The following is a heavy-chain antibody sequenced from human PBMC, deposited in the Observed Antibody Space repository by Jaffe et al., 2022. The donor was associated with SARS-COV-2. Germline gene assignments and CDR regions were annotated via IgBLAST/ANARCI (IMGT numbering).Heavy chain of an antibody. CDR2: ISGSGGST. CDR1: GFTFSSYA. Sequence: EVQLLESGGGLVQPGGSLRLSCAASGFTFSSYAMSWVRQAPGKGLEWVSAISGSGGSTYYADSVKGRFTISRDNSKNTLYLQMNSLRAEDTAVYYCATTGGSSSWYFDYWGQGTLVTVSS. V-gene: IGHV3-23*01. CDR3: ATTGGSSSWYFDY. D-gene: IGHD6-13*01. J-gene: IGHJ4*02.